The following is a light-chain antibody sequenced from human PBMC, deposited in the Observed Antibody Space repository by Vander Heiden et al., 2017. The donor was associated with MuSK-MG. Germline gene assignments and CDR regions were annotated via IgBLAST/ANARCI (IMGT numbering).Light chain of an antibody. Sequence: DIQMTQSPSSLSASVGDRVTITCQASQDISNYLNWYQQKPGKAPKLLIYDASNLETGVPSRFSGSGSGTDFTFTISSLQPEDIATYYCQQDDNLPNNAFGGGTKVEIK. V-gene: IGKV1-33*01. J-gene: IGKJ4*01. CDR1: QDISNY. CDR2: DAS. CDR3: QQDDNLPNNA.